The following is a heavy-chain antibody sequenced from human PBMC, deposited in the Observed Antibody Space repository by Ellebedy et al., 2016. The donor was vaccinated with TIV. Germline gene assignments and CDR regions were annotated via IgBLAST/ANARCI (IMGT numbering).Heavy chain of an antibody. V-gene: IGHV4-39*07. CDR1: GGSVSSSTYY. Sequence: MPGGSLRLSCPVSGGSVSSSTYYWGWVRQPPGKGLEWLGSVHYSGSTYYNPSPGSRVTISADTSKNQFSLNLTSVTAADTAVYYCVRGLGYCTNGVCRMDVWGQGTTVTVSS. J-gene: IGHJ6*02. CDR2: VHYSGST. D-gene: IGHD2-8*01. CDR3: VRGLGYCTNGVCRMDV.